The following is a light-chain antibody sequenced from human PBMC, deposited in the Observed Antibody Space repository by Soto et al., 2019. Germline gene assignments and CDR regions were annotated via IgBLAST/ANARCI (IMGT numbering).Light chain of an antibody. CDR2: SAS. Sequence: EIVMTQSPATLSVSPGERATLSCRASQSVRSNLAWYQQMPGQPPRLLIYSASTRATSIPARFSGSGSGTEFALTVSSLQSEDFAVYYCHQYNSWPLTFGGGTKVEIK. CDR3: HQYNSWPLT. V-gene: IGKV3D-15*01. CDR1: QSVRSN. J-gene: IGKJ4*01.